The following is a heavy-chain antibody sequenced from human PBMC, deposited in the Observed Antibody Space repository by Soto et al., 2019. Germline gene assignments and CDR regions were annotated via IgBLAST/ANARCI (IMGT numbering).Heavy chain of an antibody. V-gene: IGHV1-69*01. CDR3: ARDSGGTTVAFGMDV. J-gene: IGHJ6*02. Sequence: QVQLVQSGAEVKKPGSSVKVSCKASGGTFSSYAISWVRQAPGQGLEWMGGIIPIFGTANYAQKFHGSVTITADATTSTAYMELSSLRSEDTAVYYCARDSGGTTVAFGMDVWGQGTTVTVSS. CDR2: IIPIFGTA. D-gene: IGHD4-17*01. CDR1: GGTFSSYA.